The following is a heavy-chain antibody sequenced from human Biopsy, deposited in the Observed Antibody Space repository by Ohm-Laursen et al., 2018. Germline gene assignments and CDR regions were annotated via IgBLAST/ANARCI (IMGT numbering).Heavy chain of an antibody. V-gene: IGHV1-18*01. Sequence: ASVKVSCKVSGYTFSSYGINWVRQAPGQGLEWLGWISTYNGNTNYAQNLQGRVTMTTDTSTSTAYMELRSLRSGDTAVYYCARGGTLVVVPTAVLHSFDIWGQGTMVTVSS. J-gene: IGHJ3*02. CDR3: ARGGTLVVVPTAVLHSFDI. CDR2: ISTYNGNT. CDR1: GYTFSSYG. D-gene: IGHD2-2*01.